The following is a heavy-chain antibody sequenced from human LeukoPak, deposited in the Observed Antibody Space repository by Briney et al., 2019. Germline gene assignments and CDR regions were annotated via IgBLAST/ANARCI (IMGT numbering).Heavy chain of an antibody. V-gene: IGHV1-2*02. CDR3: ARERIVVVTLSDAIDI. D-gene: IGHD2-21*02. J-gene: IGHJ3*02. CDR1: GYTLTGYY. CDR2: INPNSCGT. Sequence: ASVKVSCKASGYTLTGYYMHWVRQAPGQGLEWIGWINPNSCGTEYAQKVQGRGTVTRDTSINTVYMQLGNLTSDDTAVYYCARERIVVVTLSDAIDIWGQGTMVTVSS.